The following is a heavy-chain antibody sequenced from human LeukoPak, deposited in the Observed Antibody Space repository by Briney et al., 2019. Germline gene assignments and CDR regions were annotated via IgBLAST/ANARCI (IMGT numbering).Heavy chain of an antibody. CDR3: ARGIAVAGRGRNWFDP. V-gene: IGHV4-31*03. J-gene: IGHJ5*02. D-gene: IGHD6-19*01. CDR1: GGSISSGGYY. Sequence: SETLSLTCTVSGGSISSGGYYWSWIRQHPGKGLEWIGYIYYSGSTYYNPSLKSRVTMSVDTSKNQFSLKLSSVTAADTAVYYCARGIAVAGRGRNWFDPWGQGTLVTVSS. CDR2: IYYSGST.